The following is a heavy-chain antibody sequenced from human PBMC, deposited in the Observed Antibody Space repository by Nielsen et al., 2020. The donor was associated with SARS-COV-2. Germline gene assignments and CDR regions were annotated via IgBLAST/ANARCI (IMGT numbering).Heavy chain of an antibody. V-gene: IGHV3-9*01. CDR2: ISRDSGSI. Sequence: GGSLRLSCAASGFSFDEYAMYWVRQAPGKGLEWVSGISRDSGSIDYVDSVKGRFTISRDNAKNSLYLQMNSLRAEDTAVYYCARKDSSSWIALHSGMDVWGQGTTVTVS. CDR3: ARKDSSSWIALHSGMDV. J-gene: IGHJ6*02. D-gene: IGHD6-13*01. CDR1: GFSFDEYA.